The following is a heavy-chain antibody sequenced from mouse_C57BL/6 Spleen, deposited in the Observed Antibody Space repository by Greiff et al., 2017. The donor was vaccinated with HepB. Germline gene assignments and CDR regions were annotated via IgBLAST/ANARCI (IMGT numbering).Heavy chain of an antibody. J-gene: IGHJ4*01. CDR2: INYDGSST. V-gene: IGHV5-16*01. CDR3: ARKGYDYAMDY. Sequence: EVKLMESEGGLVQPGRSMKLSCTASGFTFSDYYMAWVRQVPEKGLEWVANINYDGSSTYYLDSLKSRFIISRDNAKNILYLQMSSLKSEDTATYYCARKGYDYAMDYWGQGTSVTVSS. CDR1: GFTFSDYY. D-gene: IGHD2-3*01.